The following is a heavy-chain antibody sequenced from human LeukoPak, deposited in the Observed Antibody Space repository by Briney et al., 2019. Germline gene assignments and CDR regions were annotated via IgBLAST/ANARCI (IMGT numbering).Heavy chain of an antibody. V-gene: IGHV1-69*05. CDR3: ARGDYGGNSWFSY. J-gene: IGHJ4*02. Sequence: SVKVSCKASGGTFSSYAISWVRQAPGQGLEWMGGIIPIFGTANYAQKFQGRVTITTDESTSTAYMELSSLRSEDTAVYYCARGDYGGNSWFSYWGQGTLATVSS. CDR2: IIPIFGTA. D-gene: IGHD4-23*01. CDR1: GGTFSSYA.